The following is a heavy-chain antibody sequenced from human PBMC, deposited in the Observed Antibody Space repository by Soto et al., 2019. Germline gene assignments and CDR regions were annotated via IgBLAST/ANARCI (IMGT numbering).Heavy chain of an antibody. Sequence: GGSLRLSVAPSGFTFSSYWMPWVRQAPGKGLVWVSRISSSSSTIYYADSVKGRFTISRDNAKNSLYLQMNSLRAEDTAVYYCAREEGLLNWFDPWGQGTLVTVSS. J-gene: IGHJ5*02. CDR2: ISSSSSTI. D-gene: IGHD1-26*01. CDR1: GFTFSSYW. V-gene: IGHV3-48*01. CDR3: AREEGLLNWFDP.